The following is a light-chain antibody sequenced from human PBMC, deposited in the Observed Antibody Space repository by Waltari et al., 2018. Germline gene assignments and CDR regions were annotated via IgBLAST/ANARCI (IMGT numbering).Light chain of an antibody. CDR1: QSVSSK. CDR2: HAS. Sequence: EIVMTQSPATLSVSPGESATLSCRASQSVSSKPACDQQKPGQAPRLLIYHASTRATGIPARFSGSGSGTEFTLTISSLQSEDFAVYYCHHYYNWPMTFGQGTRLEIK. V-gene: IGKV3-15*01. J-gene: IGKJ5*01. CDR3: HHYYNWPMT.